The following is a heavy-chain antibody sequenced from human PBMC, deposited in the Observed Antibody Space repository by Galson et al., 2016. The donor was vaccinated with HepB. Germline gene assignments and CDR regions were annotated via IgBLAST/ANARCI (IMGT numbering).Heavy chain of an antibody. J-gene: IGHJ4*02. Sequence: SLRLSCAASGFTFRTSAMGWVRQAPRKGLEWVSTINSSGGYIYYADSVKGRFIISRDNSKNTMYLQMDSLRGDDTAVYYCAKEAGGLWFGELSSHFDYWGQGTLVTVSS. CDR2: INSSGGYI. D-gene: IGHD3-10*01. V-gene: IGHV3-23*01. CDR3: AKEAGGLWFGELSSHFDY. CDR1: GFTFRTSA.